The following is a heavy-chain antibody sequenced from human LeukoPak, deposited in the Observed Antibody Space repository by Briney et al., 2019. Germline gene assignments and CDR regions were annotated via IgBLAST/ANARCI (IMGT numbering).Heavy chain of an antibody. CDR3: ARLQEEAFGY. Sequence: GASVKVSCEASGYTFTSYSMHWVRQAPGQRLEWMGWINAGNGNTKYSQKFQGRVTITGDTSASTAYMELSSLRSEDTAVYYCARLQEEAFGYWGQGTLVTVSS. J-gene: IGHJ4*02. CDR2: INAGNGNT. V-gene: IGHV1-3*01. CDR1: GYTFTSYS.